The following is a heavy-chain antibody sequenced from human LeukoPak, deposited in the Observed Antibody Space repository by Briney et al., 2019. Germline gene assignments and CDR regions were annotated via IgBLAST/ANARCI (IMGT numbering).Heavy chain of an antibody. CDR2: IIPIFGTA. CDR3: ARDQYCSSTSCYTDTNWFDP. J-gene: IGHJ5*02. D-gene: IGHD2-2*02. CDR1: GYTFTSYG. V-gene: IGHV1-69*13. Sequence: SVKVSCKASGYTFTSYGISWVRQAPGQGLEWMGGIIPIFGTANYAQKFQGRVTITADESTSTAYMELSSLRSEDTAVYYCARDQYCSSTSCYTDTNWFDPWGQGTLVTVSS.